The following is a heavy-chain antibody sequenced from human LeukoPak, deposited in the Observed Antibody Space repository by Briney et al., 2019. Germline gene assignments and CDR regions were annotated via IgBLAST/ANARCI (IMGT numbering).Heavy chain of an antibody. CDR2: MNPNSGNT. Sequence: GGAVKVSCKASGYTFTGYDINAVRQATGQGREWMGWMNPNSGNTGYVRKFQGRVTMSRKTSIRTDYMELSSLRSEDTAVYYCAGAEYCSSTIGALHNLLDPWGQGTLVTVSS. J-gene: IGHJ5*02. CDR1: GYTFTGYD. D-gene: IGHD2-2*01. V-gene: IGHV1-8*01. CDR3: AGAEYCSSTIGALHNLLDP.